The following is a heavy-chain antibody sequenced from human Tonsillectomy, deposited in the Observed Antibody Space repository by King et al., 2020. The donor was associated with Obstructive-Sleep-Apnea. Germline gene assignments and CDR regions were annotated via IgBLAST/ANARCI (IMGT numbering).Heavy chain of an antibody. J-gene: IGHJ4*02. CDR1: GFKFNSFA. Sequence: VQLVESGGGVVQPGRSLRLSCAASGFKFNSFAMHWVRKIPGKGLEWVGDISFDGTNKDYGGSVEGRFTISRDNSKNTVFLKMNSLTTDDTGVYYCARASRDFDYWGQGTLVTASS. CDR3: ARASRDFDY. V-gene: IGHV3-30*04. CDR2: ISFDGTNK.